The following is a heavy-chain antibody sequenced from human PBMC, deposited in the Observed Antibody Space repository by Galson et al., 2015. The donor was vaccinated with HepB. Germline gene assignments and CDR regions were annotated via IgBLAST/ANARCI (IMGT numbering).Heavy chain of an antibody. V-gene: IGHV7-4-1*02. D-gene: IGHD3-10*01. Sequence: SVKVSCKASGYTFTSYAMNWVRQAPGQGLEWMGWINTNTGNPTYAQGFTGRFVFSLDTSVSTAYLQISSLKAEDTAVYYRAAPAHITMVRGVVSSDAFDIWGQGTMVTVSS. CDR3: AAPAHITMVRGVVSSDAFDI. J-gene: IGHJ3*02. CDR2: INTNTGNP. CDR1: GYTFTSYA.